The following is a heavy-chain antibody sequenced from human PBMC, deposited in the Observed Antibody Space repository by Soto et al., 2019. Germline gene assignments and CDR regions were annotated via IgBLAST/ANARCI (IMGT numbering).Heavy chain of an antibody. Sequence: EVQLVESGGGLVQPGGSLRLSCAASGFTFSSYWMHWVRQAPGKGLVWVSRIYSDGSSTNYADSVKGRFTISRDNAENTLYLQMNSLRAEDTAVYYCARRRGSSGWKTNFDHWGQGTLVTVSS. CDR1: GFTFSSYW. CDR3: ARRRGSSGWKTNFDH. V-gene: IGHV3-74*01. CDR2: IYSDGSST. D-gene: IGHD6-19*01. J-gene: IGHJ4*02.